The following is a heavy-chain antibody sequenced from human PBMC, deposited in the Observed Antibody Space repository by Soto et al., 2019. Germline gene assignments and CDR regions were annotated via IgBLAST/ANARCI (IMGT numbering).Heavy chain of an antibody. J-gene: IGHJ4*02. V-gene: IGHV3-23*01. CDR2: ISGSGDST. CDR1: GFSFDDYA. CDR3: AKGYYSGYDLAYFDY. Sequence: VGSLRLSCAASGFSFDDYAMTWVRQARGKGLEWVSAISGSGDSTYYADSVKGRFTTSRDNSRNTLYLQLNTLRAEDTALYYCAKGYYSGYDLAYFDYWGQGTLVTVSS. D-gene: IGHD5-12*01.